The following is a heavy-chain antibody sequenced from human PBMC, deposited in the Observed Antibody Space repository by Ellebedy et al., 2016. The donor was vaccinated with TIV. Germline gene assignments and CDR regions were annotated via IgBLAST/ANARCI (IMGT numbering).Heavy chain of an antibody. CDR2: ISYDGSNK. D-gene: IGHD6-19*01. CDR1: GFTFSSYG. CDR3: AKDFGNSSGWDFDY. J-gene: IGHJ4*02. V-gene: IGHV3-30*18. Sequence: GGSLRLXCAASGFTFSSYGMHWVRQAPGKGLEWVAVISYDGSNKYYADSVKGRFTISRDNSKNMLYLQMNSLRAEDTAVYYCAKDFGNSSGWDFDYWGQGTLVTVSS.